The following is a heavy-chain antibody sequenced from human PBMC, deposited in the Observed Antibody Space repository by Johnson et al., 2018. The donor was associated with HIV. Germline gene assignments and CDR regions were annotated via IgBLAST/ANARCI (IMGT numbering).Heavy chain of an antibody. Sequence: VRLVESGGGVVQPGRSLRLSCAASGFTFSSYWMSWVRQAPGKGLEWLANIKEDGSEDYYVDSLKGRFTISRDNAQNSLYLQMDNLRAEDSAVYYCARDGVYSSPHDAFDIWGQGTMVTVSS. CDR3: ARDGVYSSPHDAFDI. V-gene: IGHV3-7*05. CDR1: GFTFSSYW. CDR2: IKEDGSED. D-gene: IGHD6-13*01. J-gene: IGHJ3*02.